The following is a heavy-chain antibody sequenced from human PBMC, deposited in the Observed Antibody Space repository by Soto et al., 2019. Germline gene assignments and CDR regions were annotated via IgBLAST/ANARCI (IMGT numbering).Heavy chain of an antibody. CDR2: SYYSGST. D-gene: IGHD3-9*01. Sequence: QVQLKESGPGLVTPSETLSLTCTVSGDSVSSGNYYWNWLRQPPGKGLEWIGYSYYSGSTIYNPSLKSRVILSGVTSKNLFSLNLSSVTAADTAVYSCCTTIWQQPFPYWGQGTLVTVSS. J-gene: IGHJ4*02. CDR1: GDSVSSGNYY. V-gene: IGHV4-61*01. CDR3: CTTIWQQPFPY.